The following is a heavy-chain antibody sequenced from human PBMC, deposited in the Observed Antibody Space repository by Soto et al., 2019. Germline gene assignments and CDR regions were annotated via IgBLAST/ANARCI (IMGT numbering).Heavy chain of an antibody. Sequence: SETLSLTCAVYGGSFSGYYWSWIRQPPGKGLEWIGEINHSGSTNYDPSLKSRVTISVDTSKNQFSLKLSSVTAADTAVYYCARGLSGFRWPPYYYYGMDVWGQGTTVTVSS. J-gene: IGHJ6*02. CDR3: ARGLSGFRWPPYYYYGMDV. CDR1: GGSFSGYY. CDR2: INHSGST. V-gene: IGHV4-34*01. D-gene: IGHD2-15*01.